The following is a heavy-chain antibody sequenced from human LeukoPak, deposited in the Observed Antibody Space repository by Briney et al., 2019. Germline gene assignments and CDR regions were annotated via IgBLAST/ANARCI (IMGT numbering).Heavy chain of an antibody. CDR3: AKDGVDIVSATSY. CDR1: GFTFSSYA. J-gene: IGHJ4*02. Sequence: GGSLRLSCAASGFTFSSYAMSWVRQAPGKGLEWVSAISGSGGSTYYADSVKGRFTISRDNSKNTLYLQMISLRAEDTAVYYCAKDGVDIVSATSYWGQGTLVTVSS. V-gene: IGHV3-23*01. D-gene: IGHD5/OR15-5a*01. CDR2: ISGSGGST.